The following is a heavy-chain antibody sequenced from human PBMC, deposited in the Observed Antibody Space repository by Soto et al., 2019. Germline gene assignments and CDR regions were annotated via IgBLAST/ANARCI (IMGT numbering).Heavy chain of an antibody. CDR1: GFSFSSYW. Sequence: EVQLVESGGGLVQPGGSLRLSCADSGFSFSSYWMHWVRQGPGKGLVRVARINTDGSSTNYADSVKGRFTISRDNAKNTLYLQMNSLRAEDTALYYCARSPGRYYIEWGQGTMVTVSS. CDR2: INTDGSST. J-gene: IGHJ3*01. V-gene: IGHV3-74*01. D-gene: IGHD1-26*01. CDR3: ARSPGRYYIE.